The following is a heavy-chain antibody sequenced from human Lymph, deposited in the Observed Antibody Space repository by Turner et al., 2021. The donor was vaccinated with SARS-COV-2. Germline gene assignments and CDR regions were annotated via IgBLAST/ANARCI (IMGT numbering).Heavy chain of an antibody. V-gene: IGHV5-51*01. CDR2: IYPGYSGT. J-gene: IGHJ4*02. CDR1: GYSFTTYW. CDR3: ARREWGGSLGHIDY. Sequence: EVQLVQSGAEVKKPGESLKISCRPSGYSFTTYWIGWVRQMPGKGLEWMGIIYPGYSGTRYRPSFQGQVTISADKSISTAYLQWSSLKASDTAMYYCARREWGGSLGHIDYWGQGTLVTVSS. D-gene: IGHD3-3*01.